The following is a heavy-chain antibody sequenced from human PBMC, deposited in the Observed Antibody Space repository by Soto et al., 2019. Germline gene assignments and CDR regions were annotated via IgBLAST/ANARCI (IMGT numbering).Heavy chain of an antibody. D-gene: IGHD3-10*01. CDR1: GFSLSTSGVG. CDR3: ARLWFGESYYYGMDV. J-gene: IGHJ6*02. Sequence: QITLKESGPTLVKPTQTLTLTCTFSGFSLSTSGVGVGWIRQPPGKALEWLALIYWDDDKRYSPSLKSRLTIXXDXSXXQVVLTMTNMDPVDTATYYCARLWFGESYYYGMDVWGQGTTVTVSS. V-gene: IGHV2-5*02. CDR2: IYWDDDK.